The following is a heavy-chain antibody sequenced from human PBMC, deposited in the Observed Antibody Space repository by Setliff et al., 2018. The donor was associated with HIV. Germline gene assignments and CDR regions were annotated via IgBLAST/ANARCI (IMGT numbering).Heavy chain of an antibody. J-gene: IGHJ1*01. CDR2: IYTSGDT. V-gene: IGHV4-61*02. CDR1: GASLNSGSYF. D-gene: IGHD3-9*01. Sequence: SETLSLTCTVSGASLNSGSYFWSWVRQPAGKGLEWIGRIYTSGDTNYNPSLKSRFTISMDTSKKQFSLKLRSVTAADTAVYYCAREAEQDYDVVTETLVEGAYIQFWGQGSLGTVSS. CDR3: AREAEQDYDVVTETLVEGAYIQF.